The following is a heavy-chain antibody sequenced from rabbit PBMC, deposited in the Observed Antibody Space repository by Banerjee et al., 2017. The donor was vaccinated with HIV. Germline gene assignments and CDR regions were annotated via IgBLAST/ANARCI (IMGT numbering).Heavy chain of an antibody. V-gene: IGHV1S45*01. CDR3: AREIGGYADAGWDL. CDR2: INSNTGST. CDR1: GFSFNNKYV. Sequence: QEQLEESGGDLVKPEGSLTLTCTASGFSFNNKYVMCWVRQAPGKGLEWIACINSNTGSTVYASWAKGRFTISKASWTTVTLQMTSLTAADTASYFCAREIGGYADAGWDLWGPGPLVTVS. J-gene: IGHJ4*01. D-gene: IGHD6-1*01.